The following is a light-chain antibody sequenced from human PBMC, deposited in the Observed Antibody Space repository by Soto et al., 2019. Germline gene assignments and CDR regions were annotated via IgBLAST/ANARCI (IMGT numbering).Light chain of an antibody. V-gene: IGLV2-14*01. Sequence: QSALTQPASVSGSPGQSITISCTGTSSDIGCYYCVSWYQQHPGRAPKLIIYNVSDRPSGVSNRFSGSKSGNTAALTISGLQAEDEADYYCSSYTGISGVFGGGTKLTVL. CDR3: SSYTGISGV. CDR2: NVS. J-gene: IGLJ3*02. CDR1: SSDIGCYYC.